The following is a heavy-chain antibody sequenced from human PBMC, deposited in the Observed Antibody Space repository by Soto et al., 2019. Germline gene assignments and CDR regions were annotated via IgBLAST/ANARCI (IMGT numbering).Heavy chain of an antibody. Sequence: QVQLQESGPGLVKPSQTLSLTCTVSGASISSGDSFWSWIRQPPGKGLEWIAYIYSSGSTYFNPSPTRRVAISIDTSKNQFSLNLSSLTAADTAVYYCASLNLSFDPWGQGTLVTVSS. J-gene: IGHJ5*02. CDR3: ASLNLSFDP. CDR2: IYSSGST. V-gene: IGHV4-30-4*01. CDR1: GASISSGDSF.